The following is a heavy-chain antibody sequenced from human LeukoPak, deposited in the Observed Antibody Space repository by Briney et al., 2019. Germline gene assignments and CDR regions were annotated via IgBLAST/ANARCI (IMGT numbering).Heavy chain of an antibody. J-gene: IGHJ4*02. V-gene: IGHV1-46*01. CDR2: INPSGGTT. D-gene: IGHD3-22*01. CDR1: GYTFTSYY. CDR3: ARGSTPSYYYDSSGHFDY. Sequence: RASVKVSCKASGYTFTSYYMHWVRQAPGQGLEWMGVINPSGGTTNYAQKFQGRVTMTRDTSTSTVYMELSSLRPEDTAVYYCARGSTPSYYYDSSGHFDYWGQGTLVTVSS.